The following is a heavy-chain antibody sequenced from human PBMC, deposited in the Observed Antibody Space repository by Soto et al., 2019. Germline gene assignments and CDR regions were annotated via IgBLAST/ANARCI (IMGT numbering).Heavy chain of an antibody. CDR1: GFNFSDYY. CDR2: ISSGGFIT. D-gene: IGHD2-2*01. Sequence: QVQLVESGGGSVKPGGSLRLSCAASGFNFSDYYMSWIRQAPGKGLEWVSYISSGGFITYYADSVKGRFTTSWDKAKNSLYLQMNTLSANDTAVYYCATGVVPATKWGYYSYGLDVWGQGTTVTVSS. CDR3: ATGVVPATKWGYYSYGLDV. V-gene: IGHV3-11*01. J-gene: IGHJ6*02.